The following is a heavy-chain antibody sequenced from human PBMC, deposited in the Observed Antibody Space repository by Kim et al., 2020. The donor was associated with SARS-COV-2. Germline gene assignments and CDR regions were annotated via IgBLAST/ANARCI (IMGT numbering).Heavy chain of an antibody. CDR3: AKRLRSGVRDP. V-gene: IGHV3-23*01. CDR2: T. Sequence: TYYADSVKGRFTISRDNSKNTLYLQMNSLRAEDTAVYYCAKRLRSGVRDPWGQGTLVTVSS. J-gene: IGHJ5*02. D-gene: IGHD3-16*01.